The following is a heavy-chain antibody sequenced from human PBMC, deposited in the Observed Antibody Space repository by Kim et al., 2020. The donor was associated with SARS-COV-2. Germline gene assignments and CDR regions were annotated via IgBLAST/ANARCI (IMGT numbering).Heavy chain of an antibody. Sequence: ASVKVSCKVSGYTLTELSMHWVRQAPGKGLEWMGGFDPEDGETIYAQKFQGRVTMTEDTSTDTAYMELSSLRSEDTAVYYCATLDILTGGAWFDPWGQGTLVTVSS. D-gene: IGHD3-9*01. CDR3: ATLDILTGGAWFDP. CDR1: GYTLTELS. V-gene: IGHV1-24*01. CDR2: FDPEDGET. J-gene: IGHJ5*02.